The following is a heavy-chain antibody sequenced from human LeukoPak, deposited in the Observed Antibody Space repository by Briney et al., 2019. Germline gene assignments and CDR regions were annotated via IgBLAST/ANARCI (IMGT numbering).Heavy chain of an antibody. D-gene: IGHD2-21*01. CDR1: GFTVRSNY. CDR2: MYSGGST. CDR3: AKDPYCGGDCYFDL. J-gene: IGHJ2*01. Sequence: PGGSLRLSCTASGFTVRSNYMSWVRQSPRKGLEWVSIMYSGGSTDYADSVKGRFIISRDHSKNTLYLQVNSLRAEDTAVYYCAKDPYCGGDCYFDLWGRGTLVTVSS. V-gene: IGHV3-53*01.